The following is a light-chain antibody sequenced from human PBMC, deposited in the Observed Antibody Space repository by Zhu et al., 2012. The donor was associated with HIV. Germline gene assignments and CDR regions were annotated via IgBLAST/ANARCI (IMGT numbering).Light chain of an antibody. J-gene: IGKJ4*01. CDR3: HQYGSSPLT. CDR1: QTVSRNY. Sequence: EIVLTQSPGTLSLSPGERATLSCRASQTVSRNYLAWYQQKPGQAPRLLIYGTSTRAIGIPDRFSGSGSGTDFSLTITSLEPEDFAVYYCHQYGSSPLTFGGGTKVDIK. V-gene: IGKV3-20*01. CDR2: GTS.